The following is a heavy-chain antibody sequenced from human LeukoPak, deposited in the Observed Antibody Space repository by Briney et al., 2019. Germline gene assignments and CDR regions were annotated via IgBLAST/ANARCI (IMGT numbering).Heavy chain of an antibody. J-gene: IGHJ5*02. D-gene: IGHD3-9*01. CDR3: ARRIFDYDTDLYNWFDP. Sequence: VASVKVSCKASGYTFTSYDINWVRQATGQGLEWMGWMNPNSGNTGYAQKFQGRVTMTRNTSISTAYMELSSLRSEDTAVYYCARRIFDYDTDLYNWFDPWGQGTLVTVSS. V-gene: IGHV1-8*02. CDR1: GYTFTSYD. CDR2: MNPNSGNT.